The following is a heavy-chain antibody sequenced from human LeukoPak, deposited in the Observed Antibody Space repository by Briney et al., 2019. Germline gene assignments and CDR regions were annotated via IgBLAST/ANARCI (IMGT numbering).Heavy chain of an antibody. CDR3: ARDPNGDYHGAFDF. CDR1: GFTFSSYA. V-gene: IGHV3-23*01. J-gene: IGHJ3*01. Sequence: GGSLRLSCAASGFTFSSYAMIWVRQAPGKGLEWVSAIRGSGDITLYADSVKGRFTISRDNSKNTLYLQMNRLRGEDTAVYYCARDPNGDYHGAFDFRGQGTMASVSS. CDR2: IRGSGDIT. D-gene: IGHD4-17*01.